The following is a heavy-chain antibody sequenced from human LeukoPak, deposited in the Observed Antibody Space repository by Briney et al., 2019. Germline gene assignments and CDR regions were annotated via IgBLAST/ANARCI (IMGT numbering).Heavy chain of an antibody. Sequence: GGSLRLSCAASGFNSKYYAMNWVRQAPGKGLEWVSGISGSGDVTDYADSVKGRFTISRDNSKNTLYLQMNSLRAEDTAVYYCAKDKYNFWSGSNYYYMDVWGKGTTVTVSS. J-gene: IGHJ6*03. V-gene: IGHV3-23*01. CDR3: AKDKYNFWSGSNYYYMDV. D-gene: IGHD3-3*01. CDR2: ISGSGDVT. CDR1: GFNSKYYA.